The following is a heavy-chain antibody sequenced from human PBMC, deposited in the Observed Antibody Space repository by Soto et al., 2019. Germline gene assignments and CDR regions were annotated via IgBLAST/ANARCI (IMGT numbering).Heavy chain of an antibody. V-gene: IGHV4-34*01. Sequence: PSEPLSPTWAVSGGSFSGYYWSWIRQPPGKGLEWIGEINHSGGTNYNPSLKSRVTISVDTSKNQFSLKLSSVTAADTAVYYCARAHVGSLRGYYGSGSYSRLFDYWGQGTLVTVSS. CDR1: GGSFSGYY. J-gene: IGHJ4*02. CDR2: INHSGGT. D-gene: IGHD3-10*01. CDR3: ARAHVGSLRGYYGSGSYSRLFDY.